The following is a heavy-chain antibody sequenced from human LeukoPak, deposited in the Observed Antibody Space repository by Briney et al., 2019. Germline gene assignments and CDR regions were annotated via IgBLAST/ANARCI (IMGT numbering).Heavy chain of an antibody. CDR3: AREPEEEWLLLDY. CDR2: ISSSSSTI. Sequence: GGSLRLSCAASGFTFSDYYMSWIRQAPGKGLEWVSYISSSSSTIYYADSVKGRFTISRDNARNSLYLQMNSLRAEDTAVYYCAREPEEEWLLLDYWGQGTLVTVSS. D-gene: IGHD3-3*01. J-gene: IGHJ4*02. CDR1: GFTFSDYY. V-gene: IGHV3-11*04.